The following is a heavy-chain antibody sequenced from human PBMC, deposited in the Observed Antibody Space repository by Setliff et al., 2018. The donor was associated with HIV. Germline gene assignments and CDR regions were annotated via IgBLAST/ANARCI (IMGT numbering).Heavy chain of an antibody. D-gene: IGHD4-4*01. CDR1: GGAISSRAYF. Sequence: SETLSLTCIVSGGAISSRAYFWGWIRQPPGKGLEWIGSISSSGRFYYNPSLRSRVTISVDTSNNHFSLNLTSVTAADTALYYCASPATTWGRHSWFDPWGQGTLVTVSS. CDR3: ASPATTWGRHSWFDP. CDR2: ISSSGRF. J-gene: IGHJ5*02. V-gene: IGHV4-39*02.